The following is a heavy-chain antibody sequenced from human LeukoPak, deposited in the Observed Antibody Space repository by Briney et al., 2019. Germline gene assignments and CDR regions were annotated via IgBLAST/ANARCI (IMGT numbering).Heavy chain of an antibody. CDR1: GGSISSSNYY. Sequence: PSETLSLTXTVSGGSISSSNYYWGWIRQPPGKGLEWIGNIYYTGNTYYNPSLKRRVTISVDTSKNQFSLKLSSVTAADTAVYYCARDLGGSYSYYYYMDVWSKGTTVTVSS. V-gene: IGHV4-39*07. D-gene: IGHD1-26*01. CDR2: IYYTGNT. CDR3: ARDLGGSYSYYYYMDV. J-gene: IGHJ6*03.